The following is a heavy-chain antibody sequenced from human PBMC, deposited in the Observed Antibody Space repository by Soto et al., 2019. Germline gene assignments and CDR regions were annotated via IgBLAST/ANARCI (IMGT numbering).Heavy chain of an antibody. Sequence: GGSLRLSCAASGFTFSSYAMHWVRQAPGKGLEWVAVISYDGSNKYYADSVKGRFTISRDNSKNTLYLQMNSLRAEDTAVYYCARDRINIYYYYGMDVWGPGTTVTVSS. J-gene: IGHJ6*02. D-gene: IGHD3-16*01. CDR1: GFTFSSYA. V-gene: IGHV3-30-3*01. CDR2: ISYDGSNK. CDR3: ARDRINIYYYYGMDV.